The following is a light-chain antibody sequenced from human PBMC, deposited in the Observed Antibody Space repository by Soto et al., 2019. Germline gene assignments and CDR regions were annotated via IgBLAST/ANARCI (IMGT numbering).Light chain of an antibody. V-gene: IGLV3-21*02. Sequence: LAQPPSVTFSPGQTCRITCGGNNIGSKRVHWYQQKPGQAPVLVVYDDSDRPSGIPERFSGSNSGNTATLTISRVEAGDEADYYCQVWDSSSDPHVVFGGGSKVTVL. CDR1: NIGSKR. CDR2: DDS. CDR3: QVWDSSSDPHVV. J-gene: IGLJ2*01.